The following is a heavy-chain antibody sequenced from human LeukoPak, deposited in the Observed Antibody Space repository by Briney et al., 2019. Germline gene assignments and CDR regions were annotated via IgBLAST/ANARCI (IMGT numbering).Heavy chain of an antibody. D-gene: IGHD4-23*01. V-gene: IGHV3-30*18. J-gene: IGHJ4*02. CDR3: TKGDGRTFGGKPDY. CDR1: GFTFSSYG. CDR2: ISDDGSNK. Sequence: GGSLRLSCAASGFTFSSYGMHWVRQAPGKGLEWVAVISDDGSNKYYGDSVKGRFTISRDNPKNTLYLQMNSLRAEDTAIYYCTKGDGRTFGGKPDYWGQGTLVTVSS.